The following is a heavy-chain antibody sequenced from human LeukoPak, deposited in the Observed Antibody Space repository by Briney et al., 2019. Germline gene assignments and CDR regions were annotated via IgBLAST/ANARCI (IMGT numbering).Heavy chain of an antibody. Sequence: GGSLRLSCAASGFTFSSYAMHWVRQAPGKGLEWVAVISYDGSNKYYADSVKGRFTISRDNSKNTLYLQMNSLRAEDTAVYYCAREDYGDYGYNWFDPWGQGTLVTVSS. CDR2: ISYDGSNK. V-gene: IGHV3-30*04. J-gene: IGHJ5*02. D-gene: IGHD4-17*01. CDR1: GFTFSSYA. CDR3: AREDYGDYGYNWFDP.